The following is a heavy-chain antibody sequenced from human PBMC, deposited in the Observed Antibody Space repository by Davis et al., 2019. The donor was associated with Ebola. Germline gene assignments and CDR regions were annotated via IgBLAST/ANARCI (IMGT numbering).Heavy chain of an antibody. CDR2: IVVGSGNT. CDR1: GFTFTSPA. V-gene: IGHV1-58*01. D-gene: IGHD6-6*01. J-gene: IGHJ3*02. Sequence: SVKVSCKASGFTFTSPAVQWVRQARGQRLEWIGWIVVGSGNTNYAQKFQERVTITRDMSTSTAYMELSSLRSEDTAVYYCARVAARGYDAFDIWGQGTMVTVSS. CDR3: ARVAARGYDAFDI.